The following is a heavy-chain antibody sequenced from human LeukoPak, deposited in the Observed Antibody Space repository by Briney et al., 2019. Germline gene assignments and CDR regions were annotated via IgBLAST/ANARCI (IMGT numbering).Heavy chain of an antibody. CDR2: IYQSETA. CDR3: ASLKVRPLWYFDY. V-gene: IGHV4-38-2*02. D-gene: IGHD2-15*01. J-gene: IGHJ4*02. CDR1: GYSISSGYF. Sequence: SETLSLTCTVSGYSISSGYFWGWMRQPPGKGLEWIGSIYQSETAHYNPSLKSRVTTSVDTSKNQFSLKLNSVTAADTAVYYCASLKVRPLWYFDYWGQGTLVTVSS.